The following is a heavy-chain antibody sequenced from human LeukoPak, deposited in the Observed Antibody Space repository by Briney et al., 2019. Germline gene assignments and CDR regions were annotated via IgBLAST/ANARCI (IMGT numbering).Heavy chain of an antibody. CDR3: ARMVVAATADYFDY. Sequence: SETLSLTCTVSGGSISSHYWSWIRQPPGKGLEWIGYIYYSGSTNYNPSLKSRVTISVDTSKNQFSLKLSSVTAADTAVYYCARMVVAATADYFDYWGQGTLVSVCS. CDR2: IYYSGST. CDR1: GGSISSHY. J-gene: IGHJ4*02. D-gene: IGHD2-15*01. V-gene: IGHV4-59*11.